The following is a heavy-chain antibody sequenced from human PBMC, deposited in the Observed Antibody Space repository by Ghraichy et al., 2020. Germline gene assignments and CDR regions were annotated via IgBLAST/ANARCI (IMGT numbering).Heavy chain of an antibody. V-gene: IGHV5-51*01. CDR3: ARVLRFLEWPNMGYGMDV. Sequence: GESLNISCKGSGYSFTSYWIGWVRQMPGKGLEWMGIIYPGDSDTRYSPSFQGQVTISADKSISTAYLQWSSLKASDTAMYYCARVLRFLEWPNMGYGMDVWGQGTTVTVSS. CDR1: GYSFTSYW. D-gene: IGHD3-3*01. J-gene: IGHJ6*02. CDR2: IYPGDSDT.